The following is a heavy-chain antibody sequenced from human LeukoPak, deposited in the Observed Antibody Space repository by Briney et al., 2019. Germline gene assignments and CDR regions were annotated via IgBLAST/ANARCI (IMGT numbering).Heavy chain of an antibody. J-gene: IGHJ4*02. Sequence: SETLSLTCTVSGGSISSGGYYWSWIRQPPGKGLEWIGYIYHSGSTYYNPSLKGRVTISVDRSKNQFSLKLSSVTAADTAVYYCASSWSYYFDYWGQGTLVTVS. D-gene: IGHD6-13*01. V-gene: IGHV4-30-2*01. CDR2: IYHSGST. CDR1: GGSISSGGYY. CDR3: ASSWSYYFDY.